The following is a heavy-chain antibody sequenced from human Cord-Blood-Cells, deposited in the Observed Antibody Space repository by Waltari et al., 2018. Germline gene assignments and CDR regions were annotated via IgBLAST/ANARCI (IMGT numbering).Heavy chain of an antibody. CDR3: ARDLVGRGFDY. Sequence: QVQLVQSGAEVKKPGASAKVSCKASGYTFTGHHMHRVRQAPGQGLEWMGWINPNSGGTNYAQKFQGWVTMTRDTSISTAYMELSRLGSDDTAVYYCARDLVGRGFDYWGQGTLVTVSS. CDR2: INPNSGGT. CDR1: GYTFTGHH. V-gene: IGHV1-2*04. J-gene: IGHJ4*02. D-gene: IGHD2-15*01.